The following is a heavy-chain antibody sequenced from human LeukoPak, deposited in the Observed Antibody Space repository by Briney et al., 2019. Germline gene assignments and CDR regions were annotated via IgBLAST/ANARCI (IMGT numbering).Heavy chain of an antibody. CDR2: IKQDGSAK. CDR3: ARVGYEIAVVKGAFDC. D-gene: IGHD6-19*01. Sequence: GGTLRLSCAASGFTFSSYWMSWVRQAPGKGLEWVGNIKQDGSAKYYVDSVKGRFTISRDNTKTSLYLQMNSLRAEDTAVYYCARVGYEIAVVKGAFDCWGQGTLVTVSS. V-gene: IGHV3-7*01. J-gene: IGHJ4*02. CDR1: GFTFSSYW.